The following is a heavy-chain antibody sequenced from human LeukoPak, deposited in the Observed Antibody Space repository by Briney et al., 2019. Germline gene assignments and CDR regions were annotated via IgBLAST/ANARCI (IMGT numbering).Heavy chain of an antibody. CDR3: ARPGGVVVPAVKGAFDI. D-gene: IGHD2-2*01. Sequence: GESLKISCKGSGYSFTSYWIGWVRQMPGKGLEWMGIIYPGDSDTRYSPSFQGQVTISADKSISTAYLQWSGLKASDTAMYYCARPGGVVVPAVKGAFDIWGQGTMVTVSS. V-gene: IGHV5-51*01. CDR1: GYSFTSYW. CDR2: IYPGDSDT. J-gene: IGHJ3*02.